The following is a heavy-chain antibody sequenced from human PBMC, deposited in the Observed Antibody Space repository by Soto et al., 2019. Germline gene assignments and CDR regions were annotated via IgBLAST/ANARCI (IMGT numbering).Heavy chain of an antibody. Sequence: ASVKVSCKASGGTFSSYAISWVRQAPGQGLEWMGGIIPIFGTANYAQKFQGRVTITADESTSTAYMELSSLRSEDTAVYYCASTFYDSSGKYSYYYYGMDVWGQGTTVTVSS. CDR3: ASTFYDSSGKYSYYYYGMDV. CDR1: GGTFSSYA. J-gene: IGHJ6*02. V-gene: IGHV1-69*13. CDR2: IIPIFGTA. D-gene: IGHD3-22*01.